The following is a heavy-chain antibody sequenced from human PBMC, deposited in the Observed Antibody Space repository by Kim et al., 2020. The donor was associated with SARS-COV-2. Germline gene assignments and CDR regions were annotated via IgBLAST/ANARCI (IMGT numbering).Heavy chain of an antibody. J-gene: IGHJ4*02. CDR2: INHSGST. CDR3: ARFRSGGGELGDFDY. Sequence: SETLSLTCAVYGGSFSGYYWSWIRQPPGKGLEWIGEINHSGSTNYNPSLKSRVTISVDTSKNQFSLKLSSVTAADTAVYYCARFRSGGGELGDFDYWGQGTLVTVSS. CDR1: GGSFSGYY. D-gene: IGHD1-26*01. V-gene: IGHV4-34*01.